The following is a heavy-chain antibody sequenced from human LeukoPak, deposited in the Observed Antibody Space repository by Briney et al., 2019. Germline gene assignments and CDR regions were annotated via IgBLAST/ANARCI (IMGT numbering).Heavy chain of an antibody. V-gene: IGHV3-74*01. Sequence: GGSLRLSCPASGFTFSGYWIHWVRQVPGKGLVWVSRINSDGSSTSYADSVKGRFTISRDNAKNTLYLQMNSLRAEDTAVYYCARPRGSYYYDAFDIWGHGTMVTVSS. D-gene: IGHD1-26*01. CDR1: GFTFSGYW. CDR2: INSDGSST. CDR3: ARPRGSYYYDAFDI. J-gene: IGHJ3*02.